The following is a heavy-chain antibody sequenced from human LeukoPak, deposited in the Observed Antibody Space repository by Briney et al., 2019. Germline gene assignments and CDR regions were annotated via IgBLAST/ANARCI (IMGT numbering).Heavy chain of an antibody. CDR1: GYTFTSYG. V-gene: IGHV1-18*01. CDR2: ISAYNGNT. Sequence: ASVNVSCKASGYTFTSYGISWVRQAPGQGREWMGWISAYNGNTNYAQKFQGRVTMTRDMSTTTDYMELSSLRSEDTAFYYCARDNSVGDVAWWFDPWGQGTLVTVSS. D-gene: IGHD1-26*01. J-gene: IGHJ5*02. CDR3: ARDNSVGDVAWWFDP.